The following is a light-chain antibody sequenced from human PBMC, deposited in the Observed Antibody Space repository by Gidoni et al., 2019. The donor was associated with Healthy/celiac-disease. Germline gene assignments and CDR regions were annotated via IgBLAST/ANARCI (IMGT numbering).Light chain of an antibody. Sequence: DIQMTQSPSSLSASVGDRVTITCRASQSISSYLNWYQQKPGKAPKLLIYAASSLQSGVPSRFSGSGSGTVFTLTISSLQPEDFATYYCQQSYSTPWTFXXXTKVEIK. CDR3: QQSYSTPWT. V-gene: IGKV1-39*01. CDR2: AAS. CDR1: QSISSY. J-gene: IGKJ1*01.